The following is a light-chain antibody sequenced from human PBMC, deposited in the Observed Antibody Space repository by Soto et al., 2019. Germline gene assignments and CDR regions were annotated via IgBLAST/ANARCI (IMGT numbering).Light chain of an antibody. J-gene: IGKJ1*01. CDR1: QAISNY. CDR3: QKYNIATWT. V-gene: IGKV1-27*01. CDR2: AAS. Sequence: DIQMTQSPSSLSAYVGDRVTITCRASQAISNYLAWYQQKPGKVPKPLIYAASTLQSGVPSRFSGSGSGTDFNLTISRLQTEDVATYYCQKYNIATWTFGQGTKVDIK.